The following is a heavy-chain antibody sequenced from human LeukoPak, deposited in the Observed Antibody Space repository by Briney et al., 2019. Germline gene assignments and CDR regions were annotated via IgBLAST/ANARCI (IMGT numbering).Heavy chain of an antibody. D-gene: IGHD3-10*01. J-gene: IGHJ5*02. V-gene: IGHV3-23*01. Sequence: PGGSLRLSCAASGFTFSSYAMSWVRQAPGKGLEWVSDISGSGGGTYYADSVKGRFTISGDNSKNTLYLQMNRLRAEDTAVYYCAKDRNYGSGSSWFDPWGQGTLVTVSS. CDR2: ISGSGGGT. CDR3: AKDRNYGSGSSWFDP. CDR1: GFTFSSYA.